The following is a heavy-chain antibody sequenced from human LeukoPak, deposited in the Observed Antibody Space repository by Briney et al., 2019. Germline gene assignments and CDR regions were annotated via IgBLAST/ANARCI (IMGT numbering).Heavy chain of an antibody. V-gene: IGHV3-21*01. J-gene: IGHJ1*01. D-gene: IGHD2-15*01. CDR3: ARAQYCSGGSCPLAEYFQH. CDR1: GFTFSSYS. Sequence: GGSLRLSCAASGFTFSSYSMNWVRQAPGKGLEWVSSISSSSSYIYYADSVKGRFTISRDNAKNSLYPQMNSLRAEDTAVYYCARAQYCSGGSCPLAEYFQHWGQGTLVTVSS. CDR2: ISSSSSYI.